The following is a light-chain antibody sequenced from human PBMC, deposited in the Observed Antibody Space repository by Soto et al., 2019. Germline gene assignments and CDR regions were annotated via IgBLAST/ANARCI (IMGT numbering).Light chain of an antibody. CDR2: ENN. CDR3: QSYDSDFVV. CDR1: SGSIANNY. V-gene: IGLV6-57*04. J-gene: IGLJ2*01. Sequence: FMPTQPHSVSESPGKTLSISCTRSSGSIANNYVQWYQQRPGTAPTTVIYENNQRLSGVPDRFSGSTDGSSNSASLTISGLQTEDEADYYCQSYDSDFVVFGGGTKLTVL.